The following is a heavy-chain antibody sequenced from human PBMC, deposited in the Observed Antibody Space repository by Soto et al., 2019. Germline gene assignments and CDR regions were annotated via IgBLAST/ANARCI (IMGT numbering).Heavy chain of an antibody. CDR1: GFSLSTSGMC. V-gene: IGHV2-70*01. D-gene: IGHD3-3*01. Sequence: SGPTLVNPTQTLTLTCTFSGFSLSTSGMCVSWIRQPPGKALEWLALTDWDDDKYYGTSLKTRLTISKDTSKNQVVLTMTNMDPVDTATYYCARNPKRYDFWSGYYPNYYYYGMDVWGQGTTVTVSS. CDR3: ARNPKRYDFWSGYYPNYYYYGMDV. CDR2: TDWDDDK. J-gene: IGHJ6*02.